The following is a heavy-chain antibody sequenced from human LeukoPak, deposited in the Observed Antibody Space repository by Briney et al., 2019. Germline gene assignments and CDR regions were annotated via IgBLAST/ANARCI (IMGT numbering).Heavy chain of an antibody. CDR2: IYYSGST. J-gene: IGHJ5*02. V-gene: IGHV4-59*08. Sequence: SETLSLTCTVSGGSISSYYWSWIRQPPGKGLEWIGYIYYSGSTNYNPSLKSRVTISVDTSKNQFSLKLSSVTAADTAVYYCARLVGCSGGSCYGGETMFDPWGQGTLVTVSS. CDR1: GGSISSYY. D-gene: IGHD2-15*01. CDR3: ARLVGCSGGSCYGGETMFDP.